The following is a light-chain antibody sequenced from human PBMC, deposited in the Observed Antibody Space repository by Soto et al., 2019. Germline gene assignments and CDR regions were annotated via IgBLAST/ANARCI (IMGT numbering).Light chain of an antibody. Sequence: QMTQSPSSLSASVGDRVTITCRASQSISNWLAWYQQKPGKAPKLLIYKAYTLKSGVPSRFSGSGSGTEFTLTISSLQPDDFATYYCKHYNSYSEAFGQGTKVDIK. J-gene: IGKJ1*01. CDR2: KAY. V-gene: IGKV1-5*03. CDR3: KHYNSYSEA. CDR1: QSISNW.